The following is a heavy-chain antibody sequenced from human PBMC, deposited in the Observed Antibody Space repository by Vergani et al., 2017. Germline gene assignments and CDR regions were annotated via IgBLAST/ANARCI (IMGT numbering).Heavy chain of an antibody. D-gene: IGHD5-24*01. CDR2: ISGSGGST. Sequence: EVQLLESGGGLVQPGGSLRLSCAASGFTFSSYAMSWVRQAPGKGLEWVSAISGSGGSTYYADSVKSRFTISRDNSKNTLYLQMNSLRAEDTAVYYCAKGGGDGYNYLRQFDYWGQGTLVTVSS. V-gene: IGHV3-23*01. CDR1: GFTFSSYA. CDR3: AKGGGDGYNYLRQFDY. J-gene: IGHJ4*02.